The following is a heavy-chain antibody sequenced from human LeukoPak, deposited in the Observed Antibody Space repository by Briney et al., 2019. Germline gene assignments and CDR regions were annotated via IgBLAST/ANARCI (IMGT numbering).Heavy chain of an antibody. Sequence: SVKVSSKASGGTFSSYAISWVRQAPGQGLEWMGGIIPILGTANYAQKCQGRVTITADKSTSTAYMELSSLRSEDTAVYYCGRGGALGYCSGGSCYSGVEAFDIWGQGTMVTVSS. CDR2: IIPILGTA. J-gene: IGHJ3*02. CDR1: GGTFSSYA. V-gene: IGHV1-69*06. CDR3: GRGGALGYCSGGSCYSGVEAFDI. D-gene: IGHD2-15*01.